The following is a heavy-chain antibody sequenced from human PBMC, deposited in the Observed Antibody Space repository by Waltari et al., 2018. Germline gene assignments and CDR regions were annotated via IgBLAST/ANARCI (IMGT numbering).Heavy chain of an antibody. J-gene: IGHJ6*03. Sequence: QVQLQESGPGLVKPSQTLSLTCTVSGGSISSGDYYWSWIRQPPGKGLEWIGYIYYSGSTYYNPSLKSRVTISVDTSKNQFSLKLSSVTAADTAVYYCARVNSSGPASYYMDVWGKGTTVTVSS. V-gene: IGHV4-30-4*08. CDR2: IYYSGST. CDR1: GGSISSGDYY. D-gene: IGHD6-19*01. CDR3: ARVNSSGPASYYMDV.